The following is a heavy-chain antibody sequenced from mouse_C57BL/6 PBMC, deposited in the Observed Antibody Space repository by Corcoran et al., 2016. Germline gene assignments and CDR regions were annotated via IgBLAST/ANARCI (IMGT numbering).Heavy chain of an antibody. CDR3: ARSDSGFAY. J-gene: IGHJ3*01. V-gene: IGHV1-26*01. Sequence: EVQLQQSGPALVKPGASVKISCKASGYTFTDYYMNWVKQSHGKSLEWIGDINPNNGGTSYNQKFKGKATLTVDKSSSTAYMELRSLTSEDSAVYYCARSDSGFAYWGQGTLVTVSA. D-gene: IGHD6-1*01. CDR2: INPNNGGT. CDR1: GYTFTDYY.